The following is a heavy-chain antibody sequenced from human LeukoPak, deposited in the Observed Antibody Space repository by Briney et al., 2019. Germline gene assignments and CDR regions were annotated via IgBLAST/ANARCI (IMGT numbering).Heavy chain of an antibody. V-gene: IGHV4-34*01. D-gene: IGHD6-19*01. J-gene: IGHJ5*02. CDR1: GGSFSGYY. Sequence: PSETLSLACAVYGGSFSGYYWSWIRQPPGKGLEWIGEINHSGSTNYNPSLKCRVTISVDTSKNQFSLKLSSVTAADTAVYYCARAIYSSGFSWGQGTLVTVSS. CDR2: INHSGST. CDR3: ARAIYSSGFS.